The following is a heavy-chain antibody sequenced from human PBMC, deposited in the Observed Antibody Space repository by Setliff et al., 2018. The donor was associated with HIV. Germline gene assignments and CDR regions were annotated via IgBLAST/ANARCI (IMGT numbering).Heavy chain of an antibody. V-gene: IGHV1-8*02. CDR3: ARGAWYTSGWYSSRYMDV. CDR2: MNPNSGNT. J-gene: IGHJ6*03. CDR1: GYTFTSYD. Sequence: ASVKVSCKASGYTFTSYDINWVRQATGQGLEWMGWMNPNSGNTGYAQKSQGRVTMTRNTSISTAYMELSSLRSEDTAVYYCARGAWYTSGWYSSRYMDVWGKGTTVTVSS. D-gene: IGHD6-19*01.